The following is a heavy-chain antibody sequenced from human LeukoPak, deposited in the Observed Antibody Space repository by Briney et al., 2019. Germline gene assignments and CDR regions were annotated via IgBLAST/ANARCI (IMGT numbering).Heavy chain of an antibody. CDR2: ISYDGSNK. D-gene: IGHD4-23*01. Sequence: PGGSLRLSCAASGFTFSSYGMHWVRQAPGKGLEWVAVISYDGSNKYYADSVKGRFTISRDNSKNTLYLQMNSLRAEDTAVYYCAKVDYGGNEYYGMDAWGQGTTVTVSS. CDR1: GFTFSSYG. J-gene: IGHJ6*02. V-gene: IGHV3-30*18. CDR3: AKVDYGGNEYYGMDA.